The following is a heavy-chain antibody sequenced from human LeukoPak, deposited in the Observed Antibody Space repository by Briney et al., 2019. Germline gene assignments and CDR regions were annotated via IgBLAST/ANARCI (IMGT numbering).Heavy chain of an antibody. CDR2: ISASGDAT. CDR3: AKHYYGSGSSSYYFDY. CDR1: GFTFSSYA. V-gene: IGHV3-23*01. J-gene: IGHJ4*02. D-gene: IGHD3-10*01. Sequence: GGSLRLSCAASGFTFSSYAMSWVRQAPGKGLEWVSAISASGDATYYADSVKGRFTISRDSSKNMLYLQMNSLRAEDTAIYYCAKHYYGSGSSSYYFDYWGQGTPVTVSS.